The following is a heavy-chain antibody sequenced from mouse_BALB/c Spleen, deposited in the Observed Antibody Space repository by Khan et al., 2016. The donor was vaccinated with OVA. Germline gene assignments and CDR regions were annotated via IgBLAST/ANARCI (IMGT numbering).Heavy chain of an antibody. CDR2: INTHSGVP. CDR3: ARGRAAYYRNDGGAMEY. CDR1: VYTFPTAG. J-gene: IGHJ4*01. Sequence: QIQLVQSAPELKKPGETVRISCKAFVYTFPTAGIQWVQKMPGKGLKWIGWINTHSGVPKYAEDFKGRFAFSLEISVNTAYLQITNLKNEDTATYFCARGRAAYYRNDGGAMEYWGQGASVTVAS. D-gene: IGHD2-14*01. V-gene: IGHV9-4*02.